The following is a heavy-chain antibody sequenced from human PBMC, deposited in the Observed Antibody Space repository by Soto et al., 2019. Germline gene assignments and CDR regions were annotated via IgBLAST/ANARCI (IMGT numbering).Heavy chain of an antibody. V-gene: IGHV1-69*01. CDR3: VRDLRGDFSSDSSGGLEV. CDR1: GGTFGSAA. J-gene: IGHJ6*02. D-gene: IGHD3-3*01. CDR2: IIPLFETS. Sequence: LQLVQSGAEVRKPGSSVTESCRASGGTFGSAAISWVRQAPGQGLEWMGGIIPLFETSTYALKFQGRLTISADESTTTVYMVLCRLRSEATATYFCVRDLRGDFSSDSSGGLEVWGQATRVIVSS.